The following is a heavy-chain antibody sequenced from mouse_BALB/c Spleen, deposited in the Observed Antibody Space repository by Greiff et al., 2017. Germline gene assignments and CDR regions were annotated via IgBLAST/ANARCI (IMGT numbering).Heavy chain of an antibody. J-gene: IGHJ4*01. CDR1: GFTFSSFG. CDR2: ISSGSSTI. Sequence: EVMLVESGGGLVQPGGSRKLSCAASGFTFSSFGMHWVRQAPEKGLEWVAYISSGSSTIYYADTVKGRFTISRDNPKNTLFLQMTSLRSEDTAMYYCARVWSYYAMDYWGQGTSVTVSS. D-gene: IGHD2-10*02. CDR3: ARVWSYYAMDY. V-gene: IGHV5-17*02.